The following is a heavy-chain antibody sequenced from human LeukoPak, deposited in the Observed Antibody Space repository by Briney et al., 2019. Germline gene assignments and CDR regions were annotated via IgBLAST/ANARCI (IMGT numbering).Heavy chain of an antibody. CDR3: ARHGAYSFDS. V-gene: IGHV3-7*01. CDR1: GFAFSSYW. Sequence: GGSLRLSCAASGFAFSSYWMGWVLQAPGKGLEWVANINQDGSDQYYVDSVKGRFTISRDNAKISLFLQMNSLRAEDTAVYYCARHGAYSFDSWGQGTLVTVSS. CDR2: INQDGSDQ. D-gene: IGHD4-17*01. J-gene: IGHJ4*02.